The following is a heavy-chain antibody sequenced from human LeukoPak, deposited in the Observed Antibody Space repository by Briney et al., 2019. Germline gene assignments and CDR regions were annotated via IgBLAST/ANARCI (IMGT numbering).Heavy chain of an antibody. CDR2: INRDGRST. CDR3: ALPLRDGDFYFDY. V-gene: IGHV3-74*01. Sequence: PGGSLRLSCAASGFTFDDYTMHWVRHAPGKGLVWVSRINRDGRSTNYADSVKGRFTISRDNAKNTVFLQMNSLRAEDTAVYYCALPLRDGDFYFDYWGRGALVTVSS. CDR1: GFTFDDYT. J-gene: IGHJ4*02. D-gene: IGHD4-17*01.